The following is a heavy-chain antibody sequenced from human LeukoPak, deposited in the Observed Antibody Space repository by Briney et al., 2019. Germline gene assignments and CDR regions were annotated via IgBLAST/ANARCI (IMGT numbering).Heavy chain of an antibody. CDR3: AKDLGRGPSYYYYGMDV. CDR1: GFTFSSYG. V-gene: IGHV3-30*18. J-gene: IGHJ6*02. D-gene: IGHD3-16*01. CDR2: ISYDGSNK. Sequence: GGSLRLSCAASGFTFSSYGMHWVRQAPGKGLEWVAVISYDGSNKYYADSVKGRFTISRDNSKNTLYLQMNSLRAEDTAVYYCAKDLGRGPSYYYYGMDVWGQGTTVTVFS.